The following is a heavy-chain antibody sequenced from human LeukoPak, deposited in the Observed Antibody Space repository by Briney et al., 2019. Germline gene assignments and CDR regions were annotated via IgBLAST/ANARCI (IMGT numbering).Heavy chain of an antibody. CDR2: ISSSSSYI. V-gene: IGHV3-21*01. CDR1: GFTFSSYS. Sequence: GGSLRLSCAASGFTFSSYSMNWVRQAPGKGLEWVSSISSSSSYIYYADSVKGRFTISRDNAKNSLYLQMNSLRAEDTAVYYCARETMDYDSGSHSDYWGQGTLVTVSS. D-gene: IGHD3-10*01. J-gene: IGHJ4*02. CDR3: ARETMDYDSGSHSDY.